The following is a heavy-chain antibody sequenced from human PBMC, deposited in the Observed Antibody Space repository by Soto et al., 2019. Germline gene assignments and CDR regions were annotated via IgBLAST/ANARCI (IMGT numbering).Heavy chain of an antibody. D-gene: IGHD2-2*01. Sequence: SLRLSCAASGFTFSSYWMTWVRQAPGKGLEWVANIKQDGSETYYVDSVKGRFTISRDNAKNTLYLQMNSLRAEDTAVYYCASLVKDCSSNSCYLGAFYIRTQGTMVTVSS. J-gene: IGHJ3*02. CDR1: GFTFSSYW. CDR2: IKQDGSET. V-gene: IGHV3-7*01. CDR3: ASLVKDCSSNSCYLGAFYI.